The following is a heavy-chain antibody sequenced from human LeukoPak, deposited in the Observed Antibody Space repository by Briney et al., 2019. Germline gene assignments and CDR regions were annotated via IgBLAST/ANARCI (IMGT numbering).Heavy chain of an antibody. Sequence: PGGSLRLSCAASGFTFSDYYMSWIRQAPGKGLEWVSYISSSGSTIYYADSVKGRFTISRDNAKNSLYLQMNSLRADDTAVYYCARSRTVGGSGRPTYNWFDPWGQGTLVTVSS. CDR3: ARSRTVGGSGRPTYNWFDP. CDR2: ISSSGSTI. J-gene: IGHJ5*02. D-gene: IGHD6-19*01. CDR1: GFTFSDYY. V-gene: IGHV3-11*01.